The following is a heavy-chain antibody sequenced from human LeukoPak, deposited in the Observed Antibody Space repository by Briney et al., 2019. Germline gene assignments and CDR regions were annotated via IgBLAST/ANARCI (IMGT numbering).Heavy chain of an antibody. Sequence: KASETLSLTCTVSGGSISSSSYYWGWIRQPPGKGLEWIGIIYYSGSTYYNPSLKSRVTISVDTSKNQFSLKLSSVTAADTAVYYCARTSRWLQFPWIDYWGQGTLVTVSS. D-gene: IGHD5-24*01. CDR1: GGSISSSSYY. J-gene: IGHJ4*02. V-gene: IGHV4-39*01. CDR2: IYYSGST. CDR3: ARTSRWLQFPWIDY.